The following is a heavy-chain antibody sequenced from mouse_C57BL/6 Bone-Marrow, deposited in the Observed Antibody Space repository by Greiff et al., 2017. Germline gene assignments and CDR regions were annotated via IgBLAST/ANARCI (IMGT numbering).Heavy chain of an antibody. J-gene: IGHJ1*03. Sequence: VQLQQPGAELVRPGSSVKLSCKASGYTFTSYWMHWVKQRPIQGLEWIGNIDPSDSETHYNQKFKDKATLTVDKSSSTAYMQLSSLTSEDSAVXYCARERPTLITTVVYWYFDVWGTGTTVTVSS. CDR1: GYTFTSYW. D-gene: IGHD2-4*01. CDR3: ARERPTLITTVVYWYFDV. CDR2: IDPSDSET. V-gene: IGHV1-52*01.